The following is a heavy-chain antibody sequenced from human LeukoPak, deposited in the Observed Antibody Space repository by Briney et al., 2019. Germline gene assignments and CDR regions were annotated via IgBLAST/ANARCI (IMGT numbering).Heavy chain of an antibody. CDR3: ATYGSVSYYTFDY. Sequence: GGSLRLSCAASGFTFSSYSMNWVRQAPGKGLEWVSYISSSSSTIYYADSVKGRFTISRDNAKNSLYLQMNSLRAEDTAVYYCATYGSVSYYTFDYWGQGTLVTVSS. J-gene: IGHJ4*02. D-gene: IGHD3-10*01. CDR1: GFTFSSYS. V-gene: IGHV3-48*01. CDR2: ISSSSSTI.